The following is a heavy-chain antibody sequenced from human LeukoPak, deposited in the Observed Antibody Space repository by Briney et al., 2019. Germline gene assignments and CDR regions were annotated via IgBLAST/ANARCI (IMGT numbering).Heavy chain of an antibody. CDR1: GFTFDDYA. V-gene: IGHV3-9*03. D-gene: IGHD3-9*01. CDR2: ISWNSGSI. Sequence: GGSLRLSWAASGFTFDDYAMHWVRQAPGKGLEWVSGISWNSGSIGYADSVKGRFTISRDNAKNSLYLQMNSLRAEDMALYYCARAPYDILTGFPLDYWGQGTLVTVSS. J-gene: IGHJ4*02. CDR3: ARAPYDILTGFPLDY.